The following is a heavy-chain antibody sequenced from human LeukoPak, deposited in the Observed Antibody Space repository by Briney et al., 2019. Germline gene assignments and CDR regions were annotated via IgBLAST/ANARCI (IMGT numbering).Heavy chain of an antibody. CDR3: ARDAVLLWFGELGVNYYYYYMDV. Sequence: RASVKVSCKASGYTFTSYYMHWVRQAPGQGLEWMGIINPSGGSTSYAQKFQGRVTMTRDTSTSTVYMELSSLRSEDTAVYYCARDAVLLWFGELGVNYYYYYMDVWGKGTTVTVSS. V-gene: IGHV1-46*01. J-gene: IGHJ6*03. CDR2: INPSGGST. CDR1: GYTFTSYY. D-gene: IGHD3-10*01.